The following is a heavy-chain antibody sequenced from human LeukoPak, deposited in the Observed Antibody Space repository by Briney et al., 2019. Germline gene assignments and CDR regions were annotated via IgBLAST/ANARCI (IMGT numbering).Heavy chain of an antibody. V-gene: IGHV3-23*01. J-gene: IGHJ5*02. CDR1: TFTLSSRA. CDR3: AKPNWNYRGDWYDP. D-gene: IGHD1-7*01. CDR2: ITGSGDNT. Sequence: GGSLRLSCAASTFTLSSRAMSWVRQAPGKGLKWVSIITGSGDNTNYAESVRGRFTISRDNSKNTIYLQMNSLRGEDTAVYYCAKPNWNYRGDWYDPWGQGTLVTVSS.